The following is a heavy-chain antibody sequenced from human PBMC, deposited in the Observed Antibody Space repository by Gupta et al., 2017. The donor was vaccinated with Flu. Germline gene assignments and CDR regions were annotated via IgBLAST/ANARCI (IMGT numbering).Heavy chain of an antibody. D-gene: IGHD3-10*01. J-gene: IGHJ4*02. CDR3: ARDRGGSPQYFFDY. CDR2: ISYDGGSK. V-gene: IGHV3-30-3*01. Sequence: RQARGKGLELVAVISYDGGSKYYADSVKGRVSISRDNSKNTLYLEMNSLSPDDTAVFYCARDRGGSPQYFFDYWGQGTLVTVSS.